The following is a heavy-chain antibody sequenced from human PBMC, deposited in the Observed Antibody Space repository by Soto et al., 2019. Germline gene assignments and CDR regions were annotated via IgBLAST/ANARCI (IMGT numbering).Heavy chain of an antibody. Sequence: EVQLVESGGGLVQPGGSLKLSCAASGFTFSGTALHWVRQASGKGLEWVGRIRTKPFSYATEYGASVTGRFTISRDDSKNTAYLQMNSLKSEDTAVYYCTRQVTDCSGGSCCLYDSWGQGTLVTVSS. J-gene: IGHJ4*02. V-gene: IGHV3-73*01. CDR2: IRTKPFSYAT. CDR1: GFTFSGTA. D-gene: IGHD2-15*01. CDR3: TRQVTDCSGGSCCLYDS.